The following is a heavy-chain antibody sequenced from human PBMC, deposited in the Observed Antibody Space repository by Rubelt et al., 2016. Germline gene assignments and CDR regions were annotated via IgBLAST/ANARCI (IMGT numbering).Heavy chain of an antibody. Sequence: VQLVESGGGLVQPGGSLRLSCAASGFTFSTYTMHWVALLSYDGGHEFYADSVKGRFTISRDNSKNPLARQMSSLRPEDTAVYYCARDGAEQLWSPYYFDYWGQGTLVTVSS. CDR2: LSYDGGHE. CDR1: GFTFSTYT. CDR3: ARDGAEQLWSPYYFDY. D-gene: IGHD5-18*01. V-gene: IGHV3-30*15. J-gene: IGHJ4*02.